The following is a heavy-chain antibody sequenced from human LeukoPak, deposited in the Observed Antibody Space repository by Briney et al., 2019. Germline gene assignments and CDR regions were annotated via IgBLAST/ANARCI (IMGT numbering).Heavy chain of an antibody. J-gene: IGHJ4*02. CDR2: ISSSSSYI. V-gene: IGHV3-21*01. D-gene: IGHD3-22*01. CDR3: ARDFYDSSGYFWVYYFDY. CDR1: GFTFSSYS. Sequence: PGGSLRLSCAASGFTFSSYSMNWVRQAPGKRLEWVSPISSSSSYIYYADSVKGRFTISRDNAKNSLYLQMNSLRAEDTAVYYCARDFYDSSGYFWVYYFDYWGQGTLVTVSS.